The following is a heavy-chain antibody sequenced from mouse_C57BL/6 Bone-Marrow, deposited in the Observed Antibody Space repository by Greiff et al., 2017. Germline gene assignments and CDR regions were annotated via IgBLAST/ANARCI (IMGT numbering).Heavy chain of an antibody. V-gene: IGHV1-62-2*01. CDR3: ARHEALPYYGSSYWYFDV. CDR1: GYTFTEYT. Sequence: VKLQESGAELVKPGASVKLSCKASGYTFTEYTIHWVKQRSGQGLEWIGWFYPGSGSIKYNEKFKDKATLTADKSSSTVYMELSRLTSEDSAVYFCARHEALPYYGSSYWYFDVWGTGTTVTVSS. J-gene: IGHJ1*03. D-gene: IGHD1-1*01. CDR2: FYPGSGSI.